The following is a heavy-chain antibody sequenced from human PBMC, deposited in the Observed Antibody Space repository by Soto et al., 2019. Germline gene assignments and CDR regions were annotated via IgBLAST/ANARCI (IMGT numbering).Heavy chain of an antibody. J-gene: IGHJ4*02. CDR3: ARDAYGVAAAGTSLDN. CDR2: ITGSGST. Sequence: EEQLLESGGGLVQPGGSLRLSCAASGFTFSRHGMNWVGQAPGKGLEWVSGITGSGSTYYADSVKGRFTISRDNSKNILYVEMNSLRAEDTAVYYCARDAYGVAAAGTSLDNWGQGTLVTVSS. D-gene: IGHD6-13*01. V-gene: IGHV3-23*01. CDR1: GFTFSRHG.